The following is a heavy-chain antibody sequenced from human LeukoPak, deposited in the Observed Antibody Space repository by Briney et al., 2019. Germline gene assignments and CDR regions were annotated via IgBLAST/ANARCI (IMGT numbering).Heavy chain of an antibody. J-gene: IGHJ4*02. D-gene: IGHD3-10*01. CDR1: GGSISSHF. V-gene: IGHV4-59*11. Sequence: PSETLSLTCTVSGGSISSHFWRWVRQPPGEGLEWIGSNYYTGSTNYNPPLKSRITMSVDTSKNQFPLKLSSVTAADTAVYYCARSYNSGSYYPSYFDYWGQGTLVTVSS. CDR3: ARSYNSGSYYPSYFDY. CDR2: NYYTGST.